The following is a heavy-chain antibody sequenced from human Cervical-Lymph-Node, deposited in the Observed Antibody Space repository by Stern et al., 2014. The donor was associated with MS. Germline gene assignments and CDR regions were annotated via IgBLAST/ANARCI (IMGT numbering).Heavy chain of an antibody. CDR1: GYTFTSHW. Sequence: MQLVQAGAEVKKSGESVKISCEGSGYTFTSHWIAWVRQVTGKGIEWMGIIYPGDSDTRYSPSFQGRVTISADRSISTAYLQWRTLRASDTAMYYCARRGTTGTIDGFDIWGQGSMVTVSS. J-gene: IGHJ3*02. D-gene: IGHD1-1*01. CDR3: ARRGTTGTIDGFDI. CDR2: IYPGDSDT. V-gene: IGHV5-51*01.